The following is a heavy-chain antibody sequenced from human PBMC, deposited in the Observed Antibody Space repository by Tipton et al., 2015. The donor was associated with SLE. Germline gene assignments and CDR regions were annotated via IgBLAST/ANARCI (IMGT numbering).Heavy chain of an antibody. CDR2: IYTSGST. V-gene: IGHV4-4*07. CDR3: ARLLTGRDGFDT. Sequence: TLSLTCSVSGGSISSYYWSWIRQPAGKGLEWIGHIYTSGSTNYNPSLKSRVTISVDTSKNQFSLKVSSVTAADTAVYYCARLLTGRDGFDTWGQGTMVTVSS. J-gene: IGHJ3*02. CDR1: GGSISSYY. D-gene: IGHD1-20*01.